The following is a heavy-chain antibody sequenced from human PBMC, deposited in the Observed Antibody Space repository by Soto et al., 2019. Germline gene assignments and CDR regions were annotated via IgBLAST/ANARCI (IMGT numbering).Heavy chain of an antibody. J-gene: IGHJ6*02. V-gene: IGHV4-34*01. D-gene: IGHD6-6*01. CDR1: GGSFSGYY. CDR3: ARGREYSSSYYYYYGMDV. Sequence: QVQLQQWGAGLLKPSETLSLTCAVYGGSFSGYYWSWIRQPPGKGLEWIGEINHSGSTNYNPSLKSRVTISVDTSKNQFSLKLSSVTAADTAVYYCARGREYSSSYYYYYGMDVWGQGTTVTVSS. CDR2: INHSGST.